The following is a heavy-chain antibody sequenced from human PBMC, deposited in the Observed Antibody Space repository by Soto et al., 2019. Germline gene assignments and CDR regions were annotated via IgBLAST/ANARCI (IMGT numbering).Heavy chain of an antibody. J-gene: IGHJ6*02. Sequence: QVQLQQWGAGLLKPSETLSLTCAVSGGSFSGYYWRWIRQPPGKGLEWIGEINHSGSTNYNPSLTRGVSISVDPSKNQFSRKLRSVHAAVSAVYYCGRNGGGKRYDGMDVWGQGPTVTVSS. CDR2: INHSGST. CDR3: GRNGGGKRYDGMDV. V-gene: IGHV4-34*01. D-gene: IGHD3-10*01. CDR1: GGSFSGYY.